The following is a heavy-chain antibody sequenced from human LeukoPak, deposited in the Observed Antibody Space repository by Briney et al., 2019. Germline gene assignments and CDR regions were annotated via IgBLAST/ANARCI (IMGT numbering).Heavy chain of an antibody. CDR3: ARHASGCYGSGSSPPFDY. CDR1: GYSISSGYY. D-gene: IGHD3-10*01. CDR2: IYHSGST. V-gene: IGHV4-38-2*01. Sequence: SETLSLTCAVSGYSISSGYYWGWIRQPPGKGLEWIESIYHSGSTYYNPSLKSRVTISVDTYKNQFSLKLSSVTAADTAVYYCARHASGCYGSGSSPPFDYWGQGTLVTVSS. J-gene: IGHJ4*02.